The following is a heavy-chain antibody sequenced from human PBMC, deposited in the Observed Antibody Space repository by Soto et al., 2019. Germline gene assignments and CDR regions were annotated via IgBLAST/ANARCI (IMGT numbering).Heavy chain of an antibody. CDR2: ISAGGGNT. Sequence: EVLLLESGGDLVQPGGSLRLSCAASGFTFSSYAMNWVRQAPGKGLVWVSAISAGGGNTYYADSVKGRFTISRDNSKNTLYLQMNSLRAEDTALYYCAKRGAYDFWNGYSDYWGQGTLVTVSS. J-gene: IGHJ4*02. D-gene: IGHD3-3*01. CDR3: AKRGAYDFWNGYSDY. CDR1: GFTFSSYA. V-gene: IGHV3-23*01.